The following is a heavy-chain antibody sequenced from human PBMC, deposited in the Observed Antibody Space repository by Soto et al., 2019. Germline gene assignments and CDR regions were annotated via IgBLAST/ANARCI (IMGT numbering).Heavy chain of an antibody. CDR2: INPATGAA. Sequence: QLHLVQSGAVVKKPGASVTVSCSASGYPVTAYYMHWVRQAPGRGLEWMGGINPATGAAKYTQTFRGRVTMTRDPSPTTVFMELSGPASEDTAVFYCARGGGVGVAGSAAFDMWGQGTLVTVS. D-gene: IGHD3-3*01. V-gene: IGHV1-2*02. J-gene: IGHJ3*02. CDR3: ARGGGVGVAGSAAFDM. CDR1: GYPVTAYY.